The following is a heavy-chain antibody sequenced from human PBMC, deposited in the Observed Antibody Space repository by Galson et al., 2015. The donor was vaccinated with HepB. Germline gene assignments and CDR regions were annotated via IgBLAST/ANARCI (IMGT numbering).Heavy chain of an antibody. Sequence: SLRLSCAATGFTFDDYALHWVRQAPGKGLEWVLGISWNNGSIAYADSVKGRFTTSRDNAKNSLYLQMNSLRAEDTAVYYCARDPGSTSRLDHHYLYYMDVWGKGTTVTVSS. CDR2: ISWNNGSI. J-gene: IGHJ6*03. V-gene: IGHV3-9*01. CDR1: GFTFDDYA. CDR3: ARDPGSTSRLDHHYLYYMDV. D-gene: IGHD2-2*01.